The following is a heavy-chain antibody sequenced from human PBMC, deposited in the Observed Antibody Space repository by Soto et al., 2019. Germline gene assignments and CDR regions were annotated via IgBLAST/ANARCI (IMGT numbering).Heavy chain of an antibody. CDR2: IYYSGST. CDR1: GGSISSYY. Sequence: SETLSLTCTVSGGSISSYYWSWIRQPPGKGLEWIGYIYYSGSTNYNPSLKSRVTISVDTSKNQFSLKLSSVTAADTAVYYCARDGFGGTFSTWGQGTLVTVSS. J-gene: IGHJ4*02. D-gene: IGHD3-16*01. V-gene: IGHV4-59*01. CDR3: ARDGFGGTFST.